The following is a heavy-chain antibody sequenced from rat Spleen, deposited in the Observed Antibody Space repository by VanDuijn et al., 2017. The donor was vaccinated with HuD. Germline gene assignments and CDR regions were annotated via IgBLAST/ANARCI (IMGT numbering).Heavy chain of an antibody. D-gene: IGHD3-1*01. J-gene: IGHJ2*01. Sequence: QVQVKESGPGLVQPSQTLSLTCTVSGFALTSNSVNWVRQPPGKGLEWIATISSGGHTYYNSALKSRLSISRDTSKSQVFLRMNSLQVEDIATYYCARAPFDYWGQGVMVTVSS. CDR1: GFALTSNS. CDR2: ISSGGHT. V-gene: IGHV2S12*01. CDR3: ARAPFDY.